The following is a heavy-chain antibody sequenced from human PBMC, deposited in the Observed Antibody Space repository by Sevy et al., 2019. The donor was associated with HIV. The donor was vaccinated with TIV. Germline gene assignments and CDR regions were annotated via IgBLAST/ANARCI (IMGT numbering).Heavy chain of an antibody. CDR2: ISYDGSSK. CDR3: AKESGSYCDFWSGHDVFEI. J-gene: IGHJ3*02. D-gene: IGHD3-3*01. Sequence: GGSLRLSCAASGFNFSSYGMHWVRQAPGKGLEWVAVISYDGSSKYYAESVKGRFTISRDNSKNTLYLQISSLRAEDTAVYDCAKESGSYCDFWSGHDVFEIWGQGTMVTLSS. V-gene: IGHV3-30*18. CDR1: GFNFSSYG.